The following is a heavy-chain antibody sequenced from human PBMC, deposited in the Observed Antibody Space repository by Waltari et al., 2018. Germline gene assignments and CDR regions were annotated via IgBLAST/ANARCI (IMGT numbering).Heavy chain of an antibody. CDR3: AREGARYDSSGGSEYFQH. Sequence: QVQLQESGPGLVKPSETLSLTCTVSGGSISSYYWSWTRPPPGTGLELIGYIYYSGSTNYNPSLKSRVTISVDTSKNQFSLKLSSVTAADTAVYYCAREGARYDSSGGSEYFQHWGQGTLVTVSS. CDR2: IYYSGST. CDR1: GGSISSYY. V-gene: IGHV4-59*01. J-gene: IGHJ1*01. D-gene: IGHD3-22*01.